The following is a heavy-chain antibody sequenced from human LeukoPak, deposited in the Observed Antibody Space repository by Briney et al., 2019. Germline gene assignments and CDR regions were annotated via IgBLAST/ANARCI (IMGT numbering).Heavy chain of an antibody. J-gene: IGHJ6*03. CDR1: GYTFTGYY. Sequence: ASVKVSCKASGYTFTGYYLHWVRQAPGQGLEWMGCVNPNSGDTNYAQKFQGSVTMTRDTSISKVYMELSRLRSDDTALYYCAKGAPGYCSGGSCDSGIHYYYYYYMDVWGKGTTVTISS. D-gene: IGHD2-15*01. CDR2: VNPNSGDT. CDR3: AKGAPGYCSGGSCDSGIHYYYYYYMDV. V-gene: IGHV1-2*02.